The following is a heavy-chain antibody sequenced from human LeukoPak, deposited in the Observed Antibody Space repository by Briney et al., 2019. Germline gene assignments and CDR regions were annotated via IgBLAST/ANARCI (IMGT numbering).Heavy chain of an antibody. Sequence: SETLSLTCTVSGGSISSSSYYWGWIRQPPGKGLEWIGSIYYSGSTYYNPSLKSRVTISVDTSKNQFSLKLSSVTAADTAVYYCARDGWLGRITIFGVPRGGFDYWGQGTLVTVSS. D-gene: IGHD3-3*01. CDR2: IYYSGST. V-gene: IGHV4-39*02. J-gene: IGHJ4*02. CDR1: GGSISSSSYY. CDR3: ARDGWLGRITIFGVPRGGFDY.